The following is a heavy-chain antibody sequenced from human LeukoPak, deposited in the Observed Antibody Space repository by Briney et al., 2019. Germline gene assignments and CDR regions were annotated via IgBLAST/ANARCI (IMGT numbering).Heavy chain of an antibody. CDR2: IHSSGST. CDR1: GGSISSYY. CDR3: AGGRDTAMGPFDY. V-gene: IGHV4-59*01. J-gene: IGHJ4*02. D-gene: IGHD5-18*01. Sequence: PSETLSLTSTVSGGSISSYYWSWIRQPPGKGLEWIGYIHSSGSTNYNPSLKSRVTISVDTSKNQFSLKLSSVTAADTAVYYCAGGRDTAMGPFDYWGQGTLVTVSS.